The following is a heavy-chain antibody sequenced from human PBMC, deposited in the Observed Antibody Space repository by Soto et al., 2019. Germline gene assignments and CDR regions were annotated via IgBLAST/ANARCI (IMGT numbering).Heavy chain of an antibody. CDR2: ISGSTGST. V-gene: IGHV3-23*01. D-gene: IGHD3-10*01. CDR1: GFIFSSYA. J-gene: IGHJ4*02. Sequence: PGGSLRLSCAASGFIFSSYAMSWVRQAPGKGLEWVSAISGSTGSTYYADSVKGRFTISRDNSKNTLYLQMSSLRAEDTAVYYCAKERGLGPTDWFDYWGQGTLVTVSS. CDR3: AKERGLGPTDWFDY.